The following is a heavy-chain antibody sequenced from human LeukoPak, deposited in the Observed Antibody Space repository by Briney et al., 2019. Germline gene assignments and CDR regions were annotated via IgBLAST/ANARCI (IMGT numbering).Heavy chain of an antibody. CDR3: ARRPRGNWFDP. Sequence: PSETLSLTCAVYGGSFSGYYWSWIRQPPGKGLEWIGEINHSGSTNYNPSLKSRVTISVDTSKNQFSLKLSSVTAADTAVYYCARRPRGNWFDPWGQGTLVTVSS. CDR1: GGSFSGYY. V-gene: IGHV4-34*01. J-gene: IGHJ5*02. CDR2: INHSGST.